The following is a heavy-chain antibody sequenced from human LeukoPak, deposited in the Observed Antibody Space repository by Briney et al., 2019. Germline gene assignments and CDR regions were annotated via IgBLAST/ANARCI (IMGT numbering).Heavy chain of an antibody. Sequence: QPGGSLRLSCAASGFSFSSHGMSWVRQAPGKGLEWVANIKHDGSDKYYVDSVKGRFTISRDNAKNSVYLQVNSLRAEDTAAYYCAPYDSDLGASDQWGQGTLVTVSS. V-gene: IGHV3-7*01. D-gene: IGHD3-3*01. CDR1: GFSFSSHG. J-gene: IGHJ4*02. CDR2: IKHDGSDK. CDR3: APYDSDLGASDQ.